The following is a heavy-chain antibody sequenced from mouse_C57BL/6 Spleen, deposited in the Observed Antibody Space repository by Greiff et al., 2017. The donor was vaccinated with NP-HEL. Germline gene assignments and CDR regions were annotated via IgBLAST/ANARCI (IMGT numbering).Heavy chain of an antibody. CDR2: INPSSGYT. D-gene: IGHD1-1*01. Sequence: VKLQESGAELARPGASVKMSCKASGYTFTSYTMHWVKQRPGQGLEWIGYINPSSGYTKYNQKFKDKATLTADKSSSTAYMQLSSLTSEDSAVYYCARWNYYGSYAMDYWGQGTSVTVSS. CDR3: ARWNYYGSYAMDY. V-gene: IGHV1-4*01. J-gene: IGHJ4*01. CDR1: GYTFTSYT.